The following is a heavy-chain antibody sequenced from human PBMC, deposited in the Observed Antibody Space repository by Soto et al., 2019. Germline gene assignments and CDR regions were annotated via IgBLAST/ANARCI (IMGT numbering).Heavy chain of an antibody. Sequence: QVQLVQSGAEVKKPGSSVKVSCKASGGTFSSYTISWVRQAPGQGLEWMGRIIPILGIANYAPKFQGRVTITADKSTSTAYMELSSLRSEDTAVYYCARGAAAGPIDYWGQGTLVTVS. D-gene: IGHD6-13*01. CDR3: ARGAAAGPIDY. J-gene: IGHJ4*02. CDR2: IIPILGIA. CDR1: GGTFSSYT. V-gene: IGHV1-69*02.